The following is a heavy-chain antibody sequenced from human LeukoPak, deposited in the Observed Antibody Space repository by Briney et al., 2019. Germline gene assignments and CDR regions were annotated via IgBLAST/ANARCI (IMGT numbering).Heavy chain of an antibody. CDR3: ARDRSYSSSSPYDY. CDR1: GGSISSYY. D-gene: IGHD6-6*01. V-gene: IGHV4-4*07. J-gene: IGHJ4*02. CDR2: IYTSGST. Sequence: SETLSLTCTVSGGSISSYYWSWIRQPAGKGLEWIGRIYTSGSTNYNPSLKSRVTMSVDTSKNQFSLKLSSVTAADTAVYYCARDRSYSSSSPYDYWGQGTLVTVSS.